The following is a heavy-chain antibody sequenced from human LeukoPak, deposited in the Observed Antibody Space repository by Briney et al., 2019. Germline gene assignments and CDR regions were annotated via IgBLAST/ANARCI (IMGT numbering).Heavy chain of an antibody. D-gene: IGHD6-19*01. Sequence: GGSLRLSCAASGFTFSSYWMSWVRQAPGKGLEWVANIKQDGSEKYYVDSVKGRFTISRDNAKNSLYLQMNSLRAEDTAVYYCARAIGYSSGWPKGYYYYYGMDVWGQGTTVTVSS. CDR1: GFTFSSYW. CDR2: IKQDGSEK. V-gene: IGHV3-7*01. J-gene: IGHJ6*02. CDR3: ARAIGYSSGWPKGYYYYYGMDV.